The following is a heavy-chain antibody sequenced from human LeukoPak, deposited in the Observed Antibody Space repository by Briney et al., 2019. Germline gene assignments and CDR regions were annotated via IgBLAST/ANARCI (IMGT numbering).Heavy chain of an antibody. J-gene: IGHJ4*02. CDR1: GFSFISYA. D-gene: IGHD6-19*01. V-gene: IGHV3-23*01. CDR2: ISGSGGGT. CDR3: ASQGIAVAGAFDY. Sequence: GGSLRLSCAAPGFSFISYAMSWVRQAPGKGLEWVSAISGSGGGTYYADSVKGRFTISRDNSKNTLYLQMNSLRAEDTAVYYCASQGIAVAGAFDYWGQGTLVTVSS.